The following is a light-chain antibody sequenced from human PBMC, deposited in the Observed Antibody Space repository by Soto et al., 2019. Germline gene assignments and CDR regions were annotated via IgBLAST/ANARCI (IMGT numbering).Light chain of an antibody. Sequence: EIVLTQSPGTLSLSPGERATLSCRASQSVSASSLAWYQKKPGQSPRLLICEASRRNSGVPDRFSGSGSGKDFTLTISRLEPDDFALYYCQQYGTSPFTFGPGTEVDIK. V-gene: IGKV3-20*01. CDR2: EAS. J-gene: IGKJ3*01. CDR3: QQYGTSPFT. CDR1: QSVSASS.